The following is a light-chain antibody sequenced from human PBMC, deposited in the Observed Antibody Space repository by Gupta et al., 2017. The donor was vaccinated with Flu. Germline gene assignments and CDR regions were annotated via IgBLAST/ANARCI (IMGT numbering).Light chain of an antibody. V-gene: IGKV4-1*01. CDR2: GAS. CDR1: QCVFSNSVSSNY. CDR3: QQYGSSPYT. J-gene: IGKJ4*02. Sequence: ALGARSTVKSATSQCVFSNSVSSNYLAWYQQKPGQPPRLLIYGASTRETGVPDRFSGSGSGTDFTLTISRLQPEDLAVYYCQQYGSSPYTFGRGTKVEIK.